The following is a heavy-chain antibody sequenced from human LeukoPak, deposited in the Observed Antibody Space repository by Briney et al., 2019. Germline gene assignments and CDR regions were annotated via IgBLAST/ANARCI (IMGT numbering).Heavy chain of an antibody. CDR2: ISYSGGT. Sequence: SETLSLTCIVSGGSISSGGSYWSWIRQHPGKGLEWIGYISYSGGTYYNPSLKSRVSTSVDTSKNQFSLKLSSVTAADTAVYYCAREYSSSSRFDPWGQGTLVTVSS. V-gene: IGHV4-31*03. CDR1: GGSISSGGSY. CDR3: AREYSSSSRFDP. J-gene: IGHJ5*02. D-gene: IGHD6-6*01.